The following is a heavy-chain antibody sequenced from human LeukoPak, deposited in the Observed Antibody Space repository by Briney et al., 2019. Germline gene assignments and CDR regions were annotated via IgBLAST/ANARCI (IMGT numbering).Heavy chain of an antibody. Sequence: GGSLRLSCAASGFTFADYAMSWVRQAPGKGLEWVSGISGSGGSTYYADSVKGRFTVSRDNFKNTLFLQVNSLRAEDTAVYYCAKVSDYSYYYYMDVWGKGTTVTVSS. J-gene: IGHJ6*03. CDR3: AKVSDYSYYYYMDV. CDR2: ISGSGGST. V-gene: IGHV3-23*01. CDR1: GFTFADYA.